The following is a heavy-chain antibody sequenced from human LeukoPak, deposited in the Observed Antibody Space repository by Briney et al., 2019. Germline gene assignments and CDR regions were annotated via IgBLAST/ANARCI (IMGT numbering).Heavy chain of an antibody. Sequence: GGSLRLSCAASGFTFADYAMSWVRQAPGKGLEWVSGISGSGGSTYYADSVKGRFTVSRDNFKNTLFLQVNSLRAEDTAVYYCAKVSDYSYYYYMDVWGKGTTVTVSS. J-gene: IGHJ6*03. CDR3: AKVSDYSYYYYMDV. CDR2: ISGSGGST. V-gene: IGHV3-23*01. CDR1: GFTFADYA.